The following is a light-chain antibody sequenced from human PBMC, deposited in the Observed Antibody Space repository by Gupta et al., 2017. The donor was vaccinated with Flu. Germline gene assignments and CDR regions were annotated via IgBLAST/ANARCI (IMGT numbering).Light chain of an antibody. CDR3: CSYAGSYTFFV. CDR2: DVS. CDR1: SSDVGGYNY. V-gene: IGLV2-11*01. Sequence: QSALTQPRSVSGSPGQSVTISCPGTSSDVGGYNYVSGYQQHPGKAPKLMIYDVSKRLSGVPARFSGSKPGNTASLTIAVLQAEDEADYYCCSYAGSYTFFVFGTGTKFTVL. J-gene: IGLJ1*01.